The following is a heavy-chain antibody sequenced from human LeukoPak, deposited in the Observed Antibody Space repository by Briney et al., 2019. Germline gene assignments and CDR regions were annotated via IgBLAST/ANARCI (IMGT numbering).Heavy chain of an antibody. CDR1: GFTFSSYW. J-gene: IGHJ3*02. D-gene: IGHD1-1*01. CDR3: ARQTPYNWNDIDAFDI. CDR2: INSDGSST. Sequence: GGSLRLSCAASGFTFSSYWMHWVRQAPGKGLVWVSRINSDGSSTSYADSVKGRFTISRDNAKNTLYLQMNGLRAEDTAVYYCARQTPYNWNDIDAFDIWGQGTMVTVSS. V-gene: IGHV3-74*01.